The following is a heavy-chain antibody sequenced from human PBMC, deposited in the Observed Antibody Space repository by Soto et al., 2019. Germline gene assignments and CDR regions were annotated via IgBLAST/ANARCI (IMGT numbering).Heavy chain of an antibody. Sequence: ASVKVSCKASGYTFTGYYMHWVRQAPGQGLEWMGWINPNSGGTNYAQKFQGWVTMTRDTSISTAYMELSRLRSDDTAVYYCARELRSDNPTYDILTGSPSPYYYGMDVWGQGTTVTVSS. CDR1: GYTFTGYY. J-gene: IGHJ6*02. V-gene: IGHV1-2*04. CDR2: INPNSGGT. D-gene: IGHD3-9*01. CDR3: ARELRSDNPTYDILTGSPSPYYYGMDV.